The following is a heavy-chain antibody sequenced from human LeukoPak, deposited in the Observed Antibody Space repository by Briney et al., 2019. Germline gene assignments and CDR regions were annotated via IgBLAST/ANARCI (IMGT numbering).Heavy chain of an antibody. Sequence: PGGSLRLSCAASGFTFSSYAMSWVRQAPGKGLEWVSAISGSGGSTYYADSVKGRFTISRDNSKNTLYLQMNSLRAEDTAVYYCAKIVMEYCSSTSCSSDYWGQGTLVTVSS. D-gene: IGHD2-2*01. V-gene: IGHV3-23*01. J-gene: IGHJ4*02. CDR1: GFTFSSYA. CDR2: ISGSGGST. CDR3: AKIVMEYCSSTSCSSDY.